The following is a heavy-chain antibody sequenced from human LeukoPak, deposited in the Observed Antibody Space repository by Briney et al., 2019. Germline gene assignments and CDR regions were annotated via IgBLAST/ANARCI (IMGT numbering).Heavy chain of an antibody. Sequence: PSQTLSLTCAVSGGSISSGGYPWSWIRQPPGKGLEWIGYIYHSGSTYYNPSLKSRVTISVDRSKNQFSLKLSSVTAADTAVYYCAREILRRAFDIWGQGTMVTVSS. CDR2: IYHSGST. J-gene: IGHJ3*02. CDR3: AREILRRAFDI. CDR1: GGSISSGGYP. V-gene: IGHV4-30-2*01. D-gene: IGHD3-16*01.